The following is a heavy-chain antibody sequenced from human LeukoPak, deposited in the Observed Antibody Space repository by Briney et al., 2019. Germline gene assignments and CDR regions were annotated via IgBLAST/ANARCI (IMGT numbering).Heavy chain of an antibody. CDR3: ARELGTYYYGSGSYPLVD. D-gene: IGHD3-10*01. J-gene: IGHJ4*02. CDR2: IYYSGST. V-gene: IGHV4-59*01. CDR1: GGSISSYY. Sequence: SETLSLTCTVSGGSISSYYWSWIRQPPGKGLEWIGYIYYSGSTNYNPSLKSRVTISVDTSKNQFSLKLSSVTAADTAVYYCARELGTYYYGSGSYPLVDWGQGTLVTVSS.